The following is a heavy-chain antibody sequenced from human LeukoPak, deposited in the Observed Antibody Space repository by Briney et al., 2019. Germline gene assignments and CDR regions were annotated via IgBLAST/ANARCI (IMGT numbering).Heavy chain of an antibody. J-gene: IGHJ4*02. D-gene: IGHD5-18*01. CDR1: GGSISSGGYY. CDR3: ARGGLQSYYFDY. Sequence: MSSQTLSLTCTVSGGSISSGGYYWSWIRQHPGKGLEWIGYIYYSGSTNYNPSLKSRVTISVDTSKNQFSLKLSSVTAADTAVYYCARGGLQSYYFDYWGQGTLVTVSS. V-gene: IGHV4-31*03. CDR2: IYYSGST.